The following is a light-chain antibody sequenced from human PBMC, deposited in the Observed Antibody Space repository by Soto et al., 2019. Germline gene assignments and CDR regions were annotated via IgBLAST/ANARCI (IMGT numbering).Light chain of an antibody. Sequence: IVLTQSPATLSLSPGERATLYCRASQSVGSYLAWFQQKPGQAPRLLIYDATNRATGIPARFNGSGSGTDFTLTISSLEPEDFAVYYCRQRSNWPITFGQGTRLEI. CDR1: QSVGSY. CDR2: DAT. J-gene: IGKJ5*01. V-gene: IGKV3-11*01. CDR3: RQRSNWPIT.